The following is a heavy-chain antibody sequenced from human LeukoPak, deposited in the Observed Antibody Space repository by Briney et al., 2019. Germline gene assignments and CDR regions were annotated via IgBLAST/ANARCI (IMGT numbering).Heavy chain of an antibody. CDR2: IYHSGST. Sequence: SETLSLTCTVSGGSISSSSYYWGWIRQPPGKGLEWIGSIYHSGSTYYNPSLKSRVTISVDTSKNQFSLKLSSVTAADTAVYYCARGVARSSKFHFSYYFDYWGQGTMVTVSS. J-gene: IGHJ4*01. CDR1: GGSISSSSYY. V-gene: IGHV4-39*07. D-gene: IGHD6-6*01. CDR3: ARGVARSSKFHFSYYFDY.